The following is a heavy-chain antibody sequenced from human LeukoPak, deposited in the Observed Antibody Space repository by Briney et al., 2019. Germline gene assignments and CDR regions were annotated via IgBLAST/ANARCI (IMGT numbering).Heavy chain of an antibody. J-gene: IGHJ4*02. Sequence: GASVKVSCKASGYTFTGYYMHWVRQAPGQGLEWMGWINPNSGGTNYAQKFQGRVTITADESTSTAYMELSSLRSEDTAVYYCARADWSQNPFGYWGQGTLVTVSS. D-gene: IGHD3/OR15-3a*01. CDR2: INPNSGGT. CDR1: GYTFTGYY. CDR3: ARADWSQNPFGY. V-gene: IGHV1-2*02.